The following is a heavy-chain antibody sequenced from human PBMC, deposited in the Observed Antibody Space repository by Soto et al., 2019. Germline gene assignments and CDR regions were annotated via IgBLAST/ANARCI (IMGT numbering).Heavy chain of an antibody. Sequence: PSETLSLTCTVSGGSISSSSYYWGWIRQPPGKGLEWIGSIFYSGSTYYNPSLKSRVTISVDTSKNQFSLKLSSVTAADTAVYYCARIVATIWDFDYWGQGTLVTVSS. CDR1: GGSISSSSYY. D-gene: IGHD5-12*01. CDR2: IFYSGST. V-gene: IGHV4-39*01. J-gene: IGHJ4*02. CDR3: ARIVATIWDFDY.